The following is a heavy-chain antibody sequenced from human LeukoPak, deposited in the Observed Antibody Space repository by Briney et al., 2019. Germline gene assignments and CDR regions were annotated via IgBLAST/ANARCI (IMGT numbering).Heavy chain of an antibody. J-gene: IGHJ4*02. CDR1: GFTVSSNY. CDR3: ARVGLAAAGTRTFDY. CDR2: IYSGGST. V-gene: IGHV3-66*01. Sequence: GGSLRLSCAASGFTVSSNYMSWVRQAPGKGLERVSVIYSGGSTYYADSVKGRFTISRDNSKNTLYLQMNSLRAEDTAVYYCARVGLAAAGTRTFDYWGQGTLVTVSS. D-gene: IGHD6-13*01.